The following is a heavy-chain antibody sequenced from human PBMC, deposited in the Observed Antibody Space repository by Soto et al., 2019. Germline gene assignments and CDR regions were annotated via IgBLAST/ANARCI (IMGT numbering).Heavy chain of an antibody. CDR2: ISAYNGNT. CDR3: ARDFGGMTGAFWIPRGYYYMDV. Sequence: QVQLVQSGAEVKKPGASVKVSCKASGYTFTSYGISWVRQAPGQGLEWMGWISAYNGNTNYAQKLQGRVTMTTDTSTSTAYMELRSLRSDDTAVYYCARDFGGMTGAFWIPRGYYYMDVWGKGTTVTVSS. J-gene: IGHJ6*03. CDR1: GYTFTSYG. V-gene: IGHV1-18*01. D-gene: IGHD3-3*01.